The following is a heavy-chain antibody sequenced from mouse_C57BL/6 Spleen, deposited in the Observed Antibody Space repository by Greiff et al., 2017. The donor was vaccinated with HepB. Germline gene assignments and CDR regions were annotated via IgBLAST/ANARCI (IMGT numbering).Heavy chain of an antibody. CDR1: GFNIKDYY. CDR3: ARNYGSSYAFAY. V-gene: IGHV14-1*01. D-gene: IGHD1-1*01. Sequence: EVQLQQSGAELVRPGASVKLSCTASGFNIKDYYMHWVKQRPEQGLEWIGRIDPEDGDTEYAPKFQGKATMTADTSSNTAYLQLSSLTSEDTAVYYCARNYGSSYAFAYWGQGTLVTVSA. J-gene: IGHJ3*01. CDR2: IDPEDGDT.